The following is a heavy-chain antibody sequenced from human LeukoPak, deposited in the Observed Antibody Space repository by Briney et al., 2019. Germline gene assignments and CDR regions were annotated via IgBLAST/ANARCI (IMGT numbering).Heavy chain of an antibody. Sequence: PGGSLRLSCAASGFTFGSYTMHWVRQAPGKGLEWVSVISYDGRQQYSADSVKGPFAISRDTSKNKVYLEMNSLRPEDTALYYCAGDYPYDRGLVFYFGYWGQGSLVTVSS. CDR2: ISYDGRQQ. CDR1: GFTFGSYT. CDR3: AGDYPYDRGLVFYFGY. J-gene: IGHJ4*02. V-gene: IGHV3-30*09. D-gene: IGHD2-8*01.